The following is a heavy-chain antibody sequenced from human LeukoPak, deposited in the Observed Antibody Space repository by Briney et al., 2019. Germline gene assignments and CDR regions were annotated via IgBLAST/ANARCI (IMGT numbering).Heavy chain of an antibody. CDR3: ARHSMVRGVMSSGLYYYYYYYMDV. J-gene: IGHJ6*03. Sequence: ASVKVSCKASGYTFTSYYMHWVRQAPGQGLEWMGIINPSGGSTSYAQKFQGRVTMTRDTSTSTVYMELSSLRSEDTAVYYCARHSMVRGVMSSGLYYYYYYYMDVWGKGTTVTVSS. D-gene: IGHD3-10*01. V-gene: IGHV1-46*01. CDR1: GYTFTSYY. CDR2: INPSGGST.